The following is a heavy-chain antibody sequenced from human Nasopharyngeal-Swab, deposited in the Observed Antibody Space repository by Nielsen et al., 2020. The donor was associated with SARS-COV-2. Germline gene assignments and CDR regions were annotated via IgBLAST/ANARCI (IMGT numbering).Heavy chain of an antibody. CDR2: LWYDGSNK. J-gene: IGHJ3*01. Sequence: GGSLRLSCAASGFSFSTYGMHWVRQSPVKGLEWLTNLWYDGSNKYYADSVKGRFTVSRDNSKNTLFLEMDSLRAEDTAVYYCARGSSVHAFDVWGQGTEVTVSS. CDR3: ARGSSVHAFDV. D-gene: IGHD3-10*01. CDR1: GFSFSTYG. V-gene: IGHV3-33*01.